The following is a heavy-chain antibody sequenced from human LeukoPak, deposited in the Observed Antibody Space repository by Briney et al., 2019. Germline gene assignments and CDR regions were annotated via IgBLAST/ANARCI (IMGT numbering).Heavy chain of an antibody. J-gene: IGHJ4*02. V-gene: IGHV4-34*01. CDR1: GGSFSGYY. Sequence: SETLSLTCAVYGGSFSGYYWSWIRQPPGKGLEWIGEINHSGSTNYNPSLKSRVTISVDTSKNQFSLKLSSVTAADTAVYYCARGIRVDQPLLFDYWGQGTLVTVSS. CDR3: ARGIRVDQPLLFDY. D-gene: IGHD2-21*02. CDR2: INHSGST.